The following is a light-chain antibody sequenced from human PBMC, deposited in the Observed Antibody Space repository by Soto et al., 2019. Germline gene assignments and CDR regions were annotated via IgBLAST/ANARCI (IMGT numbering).Light chain of an antibody. J-gene: IGLJ1*01. CDR3: CSYAGPYTLYV. V-gene: IGLV2-11*01. CDR1: SSDVGTYNF. CDR2: DVS. Sequence: QSVLTQPRSVSGSPGQSVTISCIGTSSDVGTYNFVSWYRQLPGKAPKLMIYDVSERPSGVPDRFSASKSGNTASLTISGLQAEDEADYHCCSYAGPYTLYVFGTGTKVTV.